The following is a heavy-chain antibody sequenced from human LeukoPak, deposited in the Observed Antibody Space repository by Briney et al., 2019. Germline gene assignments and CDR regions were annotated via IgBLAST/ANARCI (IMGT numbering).Heavy chain of an antibody. CDR1: GGSFSGYY. J-gene: IGHJ6*02. Sequence: SETLSLTCAVYGGSFSGYYWSWIRQPPGKGLEWIGEINHSGSTNYNPSLKSRVTISVDTSKNQFSLKLSSVTAADTAVYYCATRELLWFGESLYGMDVWGQGTTVTASS. V-gene: IGHV4-34*01. CDR2: INHSGST. D-gene: IGHD3-10*01. CDR3: ATRELLWFGESLYGMDV.